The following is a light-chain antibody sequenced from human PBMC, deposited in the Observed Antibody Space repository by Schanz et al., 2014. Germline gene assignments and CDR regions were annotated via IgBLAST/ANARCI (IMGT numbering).Light chain of an antibody. CDR2: GAS. Sequence: EIVLTQSPGTLCLSPGERATLSCRASQSVSSDYLAWYQQKPGQAPRLLIYGASRRATGIPDRFSGSGSETDFTLTISRLEPEDFAVYYCQHYSLSPLFGQGTKVDI. J-gene: IGKJ1*01. CDR3: QHYSLSPL. V-gene: IGKV3-20*01. CDR1: QSVSSDY.